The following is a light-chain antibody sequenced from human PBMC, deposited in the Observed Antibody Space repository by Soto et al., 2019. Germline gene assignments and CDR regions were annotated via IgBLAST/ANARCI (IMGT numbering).Light chain of an antibody. V-gene: IGKV4-1*01. Sequence: DIVMTQSPDSLAVSLGERATINCKSSRSVLYNSNNENYLAWHQQNPGQPPKLLIYWASTRASGVPDRFSGSGSGKYFTLTISSQQAEDVAIYYCQQYYSTPYTFGQGTKVEIK. J-gene: IGKJ2*01. CDR3: QQYYSTPYT. CDR1: RSVLYNSNNENY. CDR2: WAS.